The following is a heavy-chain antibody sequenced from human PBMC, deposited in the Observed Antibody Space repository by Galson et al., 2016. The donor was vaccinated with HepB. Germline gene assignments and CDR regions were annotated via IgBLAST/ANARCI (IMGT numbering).Heavy chain of an antibody. D-gene: IGHD1-26*01. CDR1: GFTFSDYY. V-gene: IGHV3-11*01. J-gene: IGHJ5*02. CDR3: ARDGSRVQGLYWFDP. Sequence: SLRLSCAASGFTFSDYYMTWIRQAPGKGLEWVSYITNDDSNKNYADSVRGRFTISRDNAKNSVYLQMNSLRAEDTAVYYCARDGSRVQGLYWFDPWGQGTLVTVSS. CDR2: ITNDDSNK.